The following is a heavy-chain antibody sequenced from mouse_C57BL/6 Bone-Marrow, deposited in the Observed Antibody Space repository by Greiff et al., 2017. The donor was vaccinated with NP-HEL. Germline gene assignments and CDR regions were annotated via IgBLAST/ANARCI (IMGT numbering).Heavy chain of an antibody. Sequence: QVQLQQSGAELVKPGASVKLSCKASGYTFTSYWMQWVKQRPGQGLEWIGEIDPSDSYTNYNQKFKGKATLTVDTSSSTAYMQLSSLTSEDSAVYYCARYGYDADYWGQGTTLTVSS. D-gene: IGHD2-2*01. CDR3: ARYGYDADY. J-gene: IGHJ2*01. CDR2: IDPSDSYT. V-gene: IGHV1-50*01. CDR1: GYTFTSYW.